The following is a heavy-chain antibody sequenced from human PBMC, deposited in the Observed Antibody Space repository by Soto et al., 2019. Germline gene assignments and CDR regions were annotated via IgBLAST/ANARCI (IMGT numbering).Heavy chain of an antibody. CDR2: ISGSGGST. Sequence: GGSLRLSCAASGFTFSSYAMSWVRQAPGKGLEWVSAISGSGGSTYYADSVKGRFTISRDNSKNTLHLQMNSLRAEDTAVYYCAKDFLSSSWYDAFDIWGQGTMVTVSS. J-gene: IGHJ3*02. CDR1: GFTFSSYA. V-gene: IGHV3-23*01. CDR3: AKDFLSSSWYDAFDI. D-gene: IGHD6-13*01.